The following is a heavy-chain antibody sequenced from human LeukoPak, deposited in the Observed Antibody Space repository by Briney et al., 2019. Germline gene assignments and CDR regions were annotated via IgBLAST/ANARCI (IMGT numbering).Heavy chain of an antibody. CDR1: GDSIISSDYY. J-gene: IGHJ5*02. V-gene: IGHV4-39*01. CDR2: INHSGST. CDR3: ARALPRYYYGSGSYRRWFDP. Sequence: SETLSLTCTVSGDSIISSDYYWGWIRQPPGKGLEWIGEINHSGSTNYNPSLKSRVTISVDTSKNQFSLKLSSVTAADTAVYYCARALPRYYYGSGSYRRWFDPWGQGTLVTVSS. D-gene: IGHD3-10*01.